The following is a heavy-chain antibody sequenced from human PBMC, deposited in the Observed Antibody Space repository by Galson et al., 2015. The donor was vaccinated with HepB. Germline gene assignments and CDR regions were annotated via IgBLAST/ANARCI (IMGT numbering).Heavy chain of an antibody. J-gene: IGHJ5*01. V-gene: IGHV1-18*01. CDR1: GYNFPSYS. Sequence: SVKVSCKAFGYNFPSYSITWVRQAPGQGLEWMGWISAYNQDTNYAQHLQGRVTMTTDTSTSTAYMELRSLRSDDTAVYYCARGALVAVVDATQNNWFAPWGQGTLIPVSS. CDR3: ARGALVAVVDATQNNWFAP. D-gene: IGHD2-15*01. CDR2: ISAYNQDT.